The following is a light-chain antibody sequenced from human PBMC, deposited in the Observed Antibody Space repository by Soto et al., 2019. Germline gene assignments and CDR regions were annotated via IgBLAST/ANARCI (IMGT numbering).Light chain of an antibody. CDR2: EVN. J-gene: IGLJ2*01. V-gene: IGLV2-14*01. CDR1: TSDVGGYNY. CDR3: SSYTAISSLDIV. Sequence: QSVLTQPASVSGSPGQSITISCTGTTSDVGGYNYVSWYRQLPGNAPKLIIYEVNHRPSGVSNRFSGSKSGSTASLTISRLQGEDEAHYYCSSYTAISSLDIVFGGGTKLTVL.